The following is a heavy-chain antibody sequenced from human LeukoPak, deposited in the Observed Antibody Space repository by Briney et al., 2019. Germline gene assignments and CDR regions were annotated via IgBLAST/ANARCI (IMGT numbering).Heavy chain of an antibody. CDR1: GGSISSYY. V-gene: IGHV4-38-2*02. CDR2: IYHSGST. D-gene: IGHD4-23*01. Sequence: SSETLSITCTVSGGSISSYYWGWIRQPPGKGLEWIGSIYHSGSTYYNPSLKSRVTISVDTSKNQFSLKLSSVTAADTAVYYCARAKGGNFDSYYYYYYMDVWGKGTTVTVSS. J-gene: IGHJ6*03. CDR3: ARAKGGNFDSYYYYYYMDV.